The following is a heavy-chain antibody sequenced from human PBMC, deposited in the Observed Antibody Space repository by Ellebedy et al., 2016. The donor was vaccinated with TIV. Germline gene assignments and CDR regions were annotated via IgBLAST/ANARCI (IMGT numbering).Heavy chain of an antibody. CDR3: ARHPSGQLAGELLGRSPSYYYYGMDV. Sequence: GESLKISXKGSGYSFTSYWIGWVRQMPGKGLEWMGIIYPGDSDTRYSPSFQGQVTISADKSISTAYLQWSSLKASDTAMYYCARHPSGQLAGELLGRSPSYYYYGMDVWGQGTTVTVSS. CDR1: GYSFTSYW. J-gene: IGHJ6*02. D-gene: IGHD3-10*01. CDR2: IYPGDSDT. V-gene: IGHV5-51*01.